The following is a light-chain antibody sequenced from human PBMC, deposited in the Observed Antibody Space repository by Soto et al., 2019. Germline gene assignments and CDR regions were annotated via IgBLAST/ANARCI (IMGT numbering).Light chain of an antibody. Sequence: SVLRQSRATLSLSPGKRATLSCRASQNISSYLIWYQQKPGQAPRVLIYGASTRATGIPDRFSGSGSGTEFILTISSLQSEDFAVYYCQEYNTWPWTFGQGTKVDIK. CDR3: QEYNTWPWT. CDR1: QNISSY. V-gene: IGKV3-15*01. CDR2: GAS. J-gene: IGKJ1*01.